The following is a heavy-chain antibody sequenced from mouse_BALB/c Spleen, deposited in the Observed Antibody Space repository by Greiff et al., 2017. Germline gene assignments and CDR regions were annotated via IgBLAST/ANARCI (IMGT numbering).Heavy chain of an antibody. CDR2: ISSGGST. CDR3: ARYDGYYWFAY. D-gene: IGHD2-3*01. V-gene: IGHV5-6-5*01. J-gene: IGHJ3*01. Sequence: EVKVVESGGGLVKPGGSLKLSCAASGFTFSSYAMSWVRQTPEKRLEWVASISSGGSTYYPDSVKGRFTISRDNARNILYLQMSSLRSEDTAMYYCARYDGYYWFAYWGQGTLVTVSA. CDR1: GFTFSSYA.